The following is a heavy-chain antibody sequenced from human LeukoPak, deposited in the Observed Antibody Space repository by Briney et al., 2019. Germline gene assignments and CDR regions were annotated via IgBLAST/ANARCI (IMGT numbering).Heavy chain of an antibody. CDR3: AKAGDKYYFDY. Sequence: GGSLRLSCVASGFTFSSYSMNWVRQAPGKGLEWVSYISITSDTIYYAESVKGRFTISRDNAKNSLSLQMNSLRGEDTAVYYCAKAGDKYYFDYWGQGTLVTVSS. V-gene: IGHV3-48*01. J-gene: IGHJ4*02. CDR1: GFTFSSYS. CDR2: ISITSDTI.